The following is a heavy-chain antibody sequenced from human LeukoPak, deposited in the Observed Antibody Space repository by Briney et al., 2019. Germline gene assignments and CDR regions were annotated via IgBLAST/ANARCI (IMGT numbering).Heavy chain of an antibody. V-gene: IGHV4-34*01. J-gene: IGHJ4*02. D-gene: IGHD6-13*01. CDR2: INHSGST. Sequence: SETLSLTCAVYGGSFSGYYWSWIRQPPGKGLEWIGEINHSGSTNYNPSLKSRVTISVDTSKNQSSLKLSSVTAADTDVYYCARANTVYSSSGIDYWGQGTLVTVSS. CDR3: ARANTVYSSSGIDY. CDR1: GGSFSGYY.